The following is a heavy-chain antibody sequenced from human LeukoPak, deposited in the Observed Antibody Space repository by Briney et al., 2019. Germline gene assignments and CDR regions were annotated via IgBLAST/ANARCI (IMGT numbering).Heavy chain of an antibody. CDR3: ANGQLGGNSSY. Sequence: PGGSLRLSCAASGFTFSSYEMNWVRQAPGKGLEWVSYISSSGSTIYYADSVKGRFTISRDNSKHTLYLQMNSLRAEDTAVYYCANGQLGGNSSYWGQGTLVTVSS. CDR2: ISSSGSTI. V-gene: IGHV3-48*03. D-gene: IGHD4-23*01. CDR1: GFTFSSYE. J-gene: IGHJ4*02.